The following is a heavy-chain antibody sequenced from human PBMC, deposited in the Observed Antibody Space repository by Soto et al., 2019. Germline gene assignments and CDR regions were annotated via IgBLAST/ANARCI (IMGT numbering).Heavy chain of an antibody. CDR1: GGTFSSYA. CDR2: IIPIFGTA. J-gene: IGHJ5*02. V-gene: IGHV1-69*12. D-gene: IGHD6-6*01. Sequence: QVQLVQSGAEVKKPGSSVKVSCKASGGTFSSYAISWVRQAPGQGLEWMGGIIPIFGTANYAQKFQGRVTITADESARTAYMELSSLRSEDTAVYYCARAPEYSSSSWVWWFDPWVQGTLVTVSS. CDR3: ARAPEYSSSSWVWWFDP.